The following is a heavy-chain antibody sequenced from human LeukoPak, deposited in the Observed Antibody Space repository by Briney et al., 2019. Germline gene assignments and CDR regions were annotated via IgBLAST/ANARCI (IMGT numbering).Heavy chain of an antibody. V-gene: IGHV3-48*02. J-gene: IGHJ4*02. CDR1: GFTFSSYS. Sequence: GGSLRLSRAASGFTFSSYSMNWVRQAPGKGLEWVSYISSSSSTIYYADSVKGRFTISRDNAKNSLYLQMSSLRDEDTAVYYCASEIAAAGTRDYWGQGTLVTVSS. D-gene: IGHD6-13*01. CDR2: ISSSSSTI. CDR3: ASEIAAAGTRDY.